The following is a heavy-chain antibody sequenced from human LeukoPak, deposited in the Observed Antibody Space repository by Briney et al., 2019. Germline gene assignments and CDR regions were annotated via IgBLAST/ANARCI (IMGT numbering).Heavy chain of an antibody. CDR1: GFTFSSYA. Sequence: GGSLRLSCAASGFTFSSYAMSWVRQAPGKGLEWVSAISGSGGSTYYADSVKGRFTISRDNSKNTLYLQMNSLRAEDTAVYYCAGRYFDWLLLSWYFDLWGRGTLVTVSS. D-gene: IGHD3-9*01. CDR3: AGRYFDWLLLSWYFDL. V-gene: IGHV3-23*01. CDR2: ISGSGGST. J-gene: IGHJ2*01.